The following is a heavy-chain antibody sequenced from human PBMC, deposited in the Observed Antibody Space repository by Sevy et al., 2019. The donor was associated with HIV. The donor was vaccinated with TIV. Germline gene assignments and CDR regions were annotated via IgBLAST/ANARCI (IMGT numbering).Heavy chain of an antibody. CDR3: ARGKGYCSGGSGYDYYYYGMDV. D-gene: IGHD2-15*01. J-gene: IGHJ6*02. Sequence: GGSLRLSCAASGFTFSSYSMNWVRQAPGKGLEWVSYISSSSSTIYYADSVKGRFTISRDNAKNSLYLQMNSLRDEDTAVYYCARGKGYCSGGSGYDYYYYGMDVWGQGTTVTVSS. CDR2: ISSSSSTI. V-gene: IGHV3-48*02. CDR1: GFTFSSYS.